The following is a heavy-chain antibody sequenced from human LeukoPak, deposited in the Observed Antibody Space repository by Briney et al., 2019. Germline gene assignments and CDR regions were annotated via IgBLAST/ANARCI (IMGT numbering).Heavy chain of an antibody. Sequence: PGGSLRLSCAASGFTFSSYWMSWVRQAPGKGLEWVANIKQDGSEKYYVDSVKGRFTISRDNAKNSLYLQMNSLRAEDTAVYYWGRVDSGGYEYYFDYGGQETLVPVSS. CDR2: IKQDGSEK. CDR3: GRVDSGGYEYYFDY. CDR1: GFTFSSYW. J-gene: IGHJ4*02. V-gene: IGHV3-7*04. D-gene: IGHD3-22*01.